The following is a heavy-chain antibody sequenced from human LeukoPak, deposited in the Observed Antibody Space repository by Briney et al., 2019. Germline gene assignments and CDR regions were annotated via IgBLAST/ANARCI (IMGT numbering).Heavy chain of an antibody. V-gene: IGHV3-9*01. D-gene: IGHD5-12*01. Sequence: PGGSLRLSCAASGFTFDGYAMHWVRQAPGKGLEWVSGISWNSGSIGYGDSVKGRFTISRDNAKNSLYLQMNSLRAEDTAVYYCARDAGYGWFDPWGQGTLVTVSS. CDR2: ISWNSGSI. CDR3: ARDAGYGWFDP. CDR1: GFTFDGYA. J-gene: IGHJ5*02.